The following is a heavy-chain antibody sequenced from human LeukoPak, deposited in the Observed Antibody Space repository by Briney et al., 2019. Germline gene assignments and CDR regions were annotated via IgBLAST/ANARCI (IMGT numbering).Heavy chain of an antibody. V-gene: IGHV3-48*04. Sequence: GGSLRLSCAASGFTFSTYNMNWVRQAPGKGLEWVSYISSSGSTIYYADSVKGRFTISRDNAKNSLYLQMNSLRAEDTAVYYCAELGITMIGGVWGKGTTVTISS. CDR3: AELGITMIGGV. CDR1: GFTFSTYN. J-gene: IGHJ6*04. CDR2: ISSSGSTI. D-gene: IGHD3-10*02.